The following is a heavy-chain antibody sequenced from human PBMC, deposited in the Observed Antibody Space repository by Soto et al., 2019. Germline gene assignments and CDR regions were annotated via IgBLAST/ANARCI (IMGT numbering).Heavy chain of an antibody. CDR2: ISSTAGRTS. CDR1: RFTCNTYP. D-gene: IGHD3-10*01. V-gene: IGHV3-23*01. CDR3: AKGVLSFHYGMEV. Sequence: WGSLRLSCSTSRFTCNTYPMTWFRQAPGKGLEWVSSISSTAGRTSSYADSVKGRFAISRDFSDNTVYLQMNNLRVDDTAVYFCAKGVLSFHYGMEVWGQGTTVTVS. J-gene: IGHJ6*02.